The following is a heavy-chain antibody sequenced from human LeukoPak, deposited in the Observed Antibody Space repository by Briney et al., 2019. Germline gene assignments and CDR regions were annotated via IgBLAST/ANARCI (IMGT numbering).Heavy chain of an antibody. J-gene: IGHJ4*02. CDR1: GGSISSYY. CDR3: ASTTTVTTLFDFDY. V-gene: IGHV4-59*01. D-gene: IGHD4-17*01. Sequence: PSETLSLTCTVSGGSISSYYWSWIRQPPGKGLEWIGYIYYSGSTNYNPSLKSRVTISVDTSKNQFSLKLSSVTAADTAVYYCASTTTVTTLFDFDYWGQGTLVTVSS. CDR2: IYYSGST.